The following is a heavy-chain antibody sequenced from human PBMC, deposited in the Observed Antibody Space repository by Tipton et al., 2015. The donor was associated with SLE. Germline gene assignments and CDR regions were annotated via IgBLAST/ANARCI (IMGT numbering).Heavy chain of an antibody. V-gene: IGHV3-30*02. J-gene: IGHJ6*02. Sequence: SLRLSCAASRFTFNSYAMHWVRQAPGRGLEWVAFIRYDGSNKCYADSVKGRFTISRDNSKNTLYLQMNSLRAEDTAVYYCAKEKGAIRGMDVWGQGTTVTVSS. CDR1: RFTFNSYA. D-gene: IGHD3-16*01. CDR2: IRYDGSNK. CDR3: AKEKGAIRGMDV.